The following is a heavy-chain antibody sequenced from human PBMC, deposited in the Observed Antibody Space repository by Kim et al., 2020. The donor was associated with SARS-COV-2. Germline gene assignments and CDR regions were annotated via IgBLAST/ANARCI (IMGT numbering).Heavy chain of an antibody. Sequence: GGSLRLSCAASGFTFSSYGMHWVRQAPGKGLEWVAVISYDGSNKYYADSVKGRFTISRDNSKNTLYLQMNSLRAEDTAVYYCARKGCGGGFLRYFDWPYYYYYGMDVWGQGTTVTVSS. CDR3: ARKGCGGGFLRYFDWPYYYYYGMDV. V-gene: IGHV3-33*05. J-gene: IGHJ6*02. CDR1: GFTFSSYG. CDR2: ISYDGSNK. D-gene: IGHD3-9*01.